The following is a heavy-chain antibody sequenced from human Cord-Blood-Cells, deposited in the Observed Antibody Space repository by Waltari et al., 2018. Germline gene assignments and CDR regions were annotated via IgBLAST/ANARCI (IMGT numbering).Heavy chain of an antibody. J-gene: IGHJ4*02. D-gene: IGHD3-22*01. V-gene: IGHV1-24*01. Sequence: QVQLVQSGAEAKKPGASVKVSCKVSGYTLTELSMHWVRQAPGKGLEWMGGFDPEDGETIYAQKFQGRVTMTEDTSTDTAYMELSSLRSEDTAVYYCATSTAPYYYDSSGYSAPFDYWGQGTLVTVSS. CDR1: GYTLTELS. CDR2: FDPEDGET. CDR3: ATSTAPYYYDSSGYSAPFDY.